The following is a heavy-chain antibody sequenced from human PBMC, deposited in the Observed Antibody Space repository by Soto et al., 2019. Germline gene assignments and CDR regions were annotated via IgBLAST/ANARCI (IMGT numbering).Heavy chain of an antibody. V-gene: IGHV3-72*01. Sequence: EVQVVESGGGLVQPGGSLRLSCAASGFPFSDLYIDWVRQAPGKGLEGVARIRNKANYYTTDYAASVKGRFTISRDDSKNSVHLQMNSLKTEDTAVYYFLIVGGTRTWGQGTLVSVSS. J-gene: IGHJ5*02. CDR2: IRNKANYYTT. CDR3: LIVGGTRT. CDR1: GFPFSDLY. D-gene: IGHD1-26*01.